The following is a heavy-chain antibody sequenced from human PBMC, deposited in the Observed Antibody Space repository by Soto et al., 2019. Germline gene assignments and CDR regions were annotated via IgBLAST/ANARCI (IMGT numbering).Heavy chain of an antibody. V-gene: IGHV1-3*01. CDR1: GYTFTSYA. D-gene: IGHD3-16*02. Sequence: ASVKVSCKASGYTFTSYAMHWVRQAPGQRLEWMGWINAGNGNTKYSQKFQGRVTITRDTSASTAYMELSSLRSEDTAVYYCARERDYIWGSYRYFDYWGQGNLVPVSS. CDR3: ARERDYIWGSYRYFDY. J-gene: IGHJ4*02. CDR2: INAGNGNT.